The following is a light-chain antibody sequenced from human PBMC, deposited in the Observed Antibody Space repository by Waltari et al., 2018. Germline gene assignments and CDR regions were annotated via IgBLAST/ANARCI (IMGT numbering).Light chain of an antibody. CDR2: IDGRGGH. CDR3: QTWDPDTVV. CDR1: SEHSAYA. Sequence: QLAVTQSPSASASLGASVKLTCTLSSEHSAYAIAWHQHQPEKGPRFLMKIDGRGGHTKGDEIPDRFAGFSSAAERYLTTSSVQYEDEAAYHCQTWDPDTVVFGGGTKVTV. V-gene: IGLV4-69*01. J-gene: IGLJ2*01.